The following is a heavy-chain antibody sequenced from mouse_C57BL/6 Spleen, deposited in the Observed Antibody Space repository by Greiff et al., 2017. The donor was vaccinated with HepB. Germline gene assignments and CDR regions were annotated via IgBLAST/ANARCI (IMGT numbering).Heavy chain of an antibody. CDR3: ARWEDVGFAY. J-gene: IGHJ3*01. D-gene: IGHD4-1*01. Sequence: VQLQQSGAELVRPGSSVKMSCKTSGYTFTSYGINWVKQRPGQGLEWIGYICIGNGYTEYNEKFKGKATLTSDTSSSTAYMQLSSLTSEDSAIYFCARWEDVGFAYWGQGTLVTVSA. CDR1: GYTFTSYG. CDR2: ICIGNGYT. V-gene: IGHV1-58*01.